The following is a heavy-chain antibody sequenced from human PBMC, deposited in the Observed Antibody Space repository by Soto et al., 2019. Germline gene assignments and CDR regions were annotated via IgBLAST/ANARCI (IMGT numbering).Heavy chain of an antibody. D-gene: IGHD6-13*01. CDR3: AKVHGLVLGSSWHCFDY. CDR1: GFTFSSYA. CDR2: ISGSGGST. V-gene: IGHV3-23*01. Sequence: EVQLLESGGGLVQPGGSLRLSCEASGFTFSSYAMSWVRQAPGKGLEWVSAISGSGGSTYYADSVKGRFTISRDNSKNTLYLQMNSRRAEDTAVYYCAKVHGLVLGSSWHCFDYWGQGTLVTVSS. J-gene: IGHJ4*02.